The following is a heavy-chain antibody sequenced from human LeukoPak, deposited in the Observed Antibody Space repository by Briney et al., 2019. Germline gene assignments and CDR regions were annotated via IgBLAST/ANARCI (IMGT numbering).Heavy chain of an antibody. Sequence: SETLSLTCAVSGGSISSSNWWSWVRQPPGKGLEWIGEIYHSGSTNYNPSLKSRVTISVDTSKNQFSLKLSSVTAADTAVYYCARGSEVYSSSWYYWFDPWGQGTLVTVSS. D-gene: IGHD6-13*01. CDR2: IYHSGST. J-gene: IGHJ5*02. CDR3: ARGSEVYSSSWYYWFDP. V-gene: IGHV4-4*02. CDR1: GGSISSSNW.